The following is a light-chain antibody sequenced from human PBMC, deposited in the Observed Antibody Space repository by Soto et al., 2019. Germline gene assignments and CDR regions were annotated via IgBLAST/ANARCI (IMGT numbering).Light chain of an antibody. CDR1: QTVIISY. V-gene: IGKV3-20*01. CDR2: VXS. J-gene: IGKJ2*01. Sequence: VVWTKNKDTLILSRGERVTRCXRDSQTVIISYLAWYQQKPGXPPRLXXYVXSSSATGSPDRFSGSGSGTDFTRTIILLEPEDCAGYCCQEYGFVPIPFG. CDR3: QEYGFVPIP.